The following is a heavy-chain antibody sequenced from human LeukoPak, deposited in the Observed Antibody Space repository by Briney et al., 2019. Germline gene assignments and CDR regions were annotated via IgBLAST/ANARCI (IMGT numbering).Heavy chain of an antibody. Sequence: PSETLSLTCTVSGGSISSYYWSWIRQPPGKGLEWIGYIYYSGSTNYNPSLKSRVTISVDTSKNQFSLKLSSVTAADTAVYYCARVRVVVVPGAFDYWGQGTLVTVSS. D-gene: IGHD2-15*01. CDR2: IYYSGST. V-gene: IGHV4-59*12. J-gene: IGHJ4*02. CDR3: ARVRVVVVPGAFDY. CDR1: GGSISSYY.